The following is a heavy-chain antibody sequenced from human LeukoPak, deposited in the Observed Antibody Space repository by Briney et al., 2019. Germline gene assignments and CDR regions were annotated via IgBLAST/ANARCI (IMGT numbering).Heavy chain of an antibody. CDR3: ARISDLGPYNWFDP. V-gene: IGHV6-1*01. D-gene: IGHD7-27*01. CDR2: TYYRSKWYN. J-gene: IGHJ5*02. CDR1: RDSVSSNSAA. Sequence: SQTLSLTCAISRDSVSSNSAAWNWIRQSPSRGLEWLGRTYYRSKWYNDYAVSVKSRITINPDTSKNQFSLQLNSVTPEDTAVYYCARISDLGPYNWFDPWGQGTLVTVSS.